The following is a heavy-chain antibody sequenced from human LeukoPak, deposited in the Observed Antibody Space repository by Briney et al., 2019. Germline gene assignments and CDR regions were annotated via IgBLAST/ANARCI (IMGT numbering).Heavy chain of an antibody. CDR2: INPNSGGT. D-gene: IGHD1-26*01. V-gene: IGHV1-2*02. CDR3: ARIRGSYFDI. Sequence: GASVKVSCKASGYPFTGYYMHWVRQAPGQGLEWMGWINPNSGGTNYAQKFQGRVTMTRDTSIGTAYMELSRLRSDDTAVYYCARIRGSYFDIWGQGTMVTVSS. CDR1: GYPFTGYY. J-gene: IGHJ3*02.